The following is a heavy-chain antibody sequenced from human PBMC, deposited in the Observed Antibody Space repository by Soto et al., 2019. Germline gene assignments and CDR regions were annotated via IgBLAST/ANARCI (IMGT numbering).Heavy chain of an antibody. CDR3: ARGLVGSSDWFDS. V-gene: IGHV1-8*01. CDR1: GYTFTNYD. D-gene: IGHD3-22*01. J-gene: IGHJ5*01. CDR2: MDPKSGNT. Sequence: QVQLVQSGAEVKKPGASVKVSCKASGYTFTNYDMNWVRQATGQGPEWMGWMDPKSGNTGSAQKFQGRVTMTRNTSISTAYLELSNLRSEDTAVYYCARGLVGSSDWFDSWGQGTLVTVSS.